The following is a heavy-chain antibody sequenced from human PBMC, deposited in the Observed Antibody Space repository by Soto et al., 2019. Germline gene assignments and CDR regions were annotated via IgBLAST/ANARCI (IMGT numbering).Heavy chain of an antibody. D-gene: IGHD3-16*01. CDR2: IWSDGSRQ. CDR3: RGEPKGGAYDMDV. CDR1: RLTFSIYD. Sequence: QVQLVESGGGVVQPGTSLRLSCAASRLTFSIYDMHWVRQAPGKGLEWVALIWSDGSRQYYGDSVKGRFTISRDNSKSTLYLQMNSLRVEDTAVYYCRGEPKGGAYDMDVWGQGTTVTVSS. J-gene: IGHJ6*02. V-gene: IGHV3-33*01.